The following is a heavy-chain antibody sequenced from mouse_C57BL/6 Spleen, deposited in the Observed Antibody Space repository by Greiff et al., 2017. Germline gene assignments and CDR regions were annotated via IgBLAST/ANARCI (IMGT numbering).Heavy chain of an antibody. D-gene: IGHD6-1*01. CDR2: IDPSDSYT. CDR3: ARSLPQGAMDY. Sequence: VKLVESGAELVMPGASVKLSCKASGYTFTSYWMHWVKQRPGQGLEWIGEIDPSDSYTNYNQKFKGKSTLTVDKSSSTAYMQLSSLTSEDSAVXYCARSLPQGAMDYWGQGTSVTVSS. CDR1: GYTFTSYW. V-gene: IGHV1-69*01. J-gene: IGHJ4*01.